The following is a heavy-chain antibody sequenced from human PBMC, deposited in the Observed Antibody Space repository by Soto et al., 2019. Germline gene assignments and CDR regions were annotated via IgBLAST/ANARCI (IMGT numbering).Heavy chain of an antibody. D-gene: IGHD2-2*01. CDR1: GGTFSSYA. J-gene: IGHJ6*02. Sequence: QVQLVQSGAEVKKPGSSVKVSCKASGGTFSSYAISWVRQAPGQGLEWMGGIIPISGTANYAQKFQGRVTITADESTSTVYMELSSLRSEDTAVYFCARSQGSSTSLEIYYYYYYGMDVWGQGTTVTFSS. V-gene: IGHV1-69*01. CDR3: ARSQGSSTSLEIYYYYYYGMDV. CDR2: IIPISGTA.